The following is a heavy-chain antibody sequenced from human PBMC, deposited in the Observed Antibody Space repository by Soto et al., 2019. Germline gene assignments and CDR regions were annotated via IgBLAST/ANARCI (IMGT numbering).Heavy chain of an antibody. V-gene: IGHV3-30*18. CDR2: ISYDGSNK. CDR1: GFTFSSYG. CDR3: AKESSGPYSGYERDPPGYYFDY. Sequence: GGSLRLSCAASGFTFSSYGMHWVRQAPGKGLEWVAVISYDGSNKYYADSVKGRFTISRDNSKNTLYLQMNSLRAEDTAVYYCAKESSGPYSGYERDPPGYYFDYWGQGTLVTVSS. D-gene: IGHD5-12*01. J-gene: IGHJ4*02.